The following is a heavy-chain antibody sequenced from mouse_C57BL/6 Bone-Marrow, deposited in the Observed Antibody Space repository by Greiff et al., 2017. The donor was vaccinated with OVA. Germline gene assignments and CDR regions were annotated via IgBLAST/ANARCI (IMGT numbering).Heavy chain of an antibody. J-gene: IGHJ1*03. CDR2: IDPEDGET. Sequence: EVKLQESGAELVKPGASVKLSCTASGFNIKDYYMHWVKQRTEQGLEWIGRIDPEDGETKYAPKFQGKATITADTSSNTAYLQLSSLTSEDTAVYYCAYYYGFPYWYFDVWGTGTTVTVSS. CDR1: GFNIKDYY. CDR3: AYYYGFPYWYFDV. V-gene: IGHV14-2*01. D-gene: IGHD1-1*01.